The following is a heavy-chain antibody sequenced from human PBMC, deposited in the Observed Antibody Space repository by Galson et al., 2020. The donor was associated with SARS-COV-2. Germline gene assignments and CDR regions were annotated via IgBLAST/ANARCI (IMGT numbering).Heavy chain of an antibody. D-gene: IGHD4-17*01. CDR2: ISHSGGT. J-gene: IGHJ3*01. CDR1: GTSISSGSYS. V-gene: IGHV4-30-2*01. Sequence: SQTLSLTCAVSGTSISSGSYSWNWIRQPPGKGLEWIGYISHSGGTYYNPSLKSRVTISGDRSKNQFSLRLSSVTAADTAVYYCARLHYGEYAPEAFDVWGPGTRVTVAS. CDR3: ARLHYGEYAPEAFDV.